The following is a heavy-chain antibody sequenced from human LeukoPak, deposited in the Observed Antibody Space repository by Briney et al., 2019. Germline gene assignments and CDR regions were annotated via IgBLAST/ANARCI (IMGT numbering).Heavy chain of an antibody. CDR3: AREAVAGLAYYSYGMDV. V-gene: IGHV3-66*01. J-gene: IGHJ6*02. Sequence: GGSLRLSCAASGFTVSSNYMSWVRQAPGKGLEWVSGIYSGGSTYYADSVKGRFTISRDNPKNTLYLQMNSLRAEDTAVYYCAREAVAGLAYYSYGMDVWGQGTTVTVSS. D-gene: IGHD6-19*01. CDR2: IYSGGST. CDR1: GFTVSSNY.